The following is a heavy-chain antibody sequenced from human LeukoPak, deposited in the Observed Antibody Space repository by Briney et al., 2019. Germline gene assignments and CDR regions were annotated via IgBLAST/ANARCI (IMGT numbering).Heavy chain of an antibody. CDR2: IKQDGSEK. J-gene: IGHJ4*02. D-gene: IGHD3-3*01. V-gene: IGHV3-7*01. CDR3: AREAGYYDFWSGPKQFDY. CDR1: GFTFSSYW. Sequence: GGSLRLSCAASGFTFSSYWMSWVRQAPGKGLEWVANIKQDGSEKYYVDSVKGRFTISRDNAKNSLYLQMNSLRAEDTAVYYCAREAGYYDFWSGPKQFDYWGQGTLVTVSS.